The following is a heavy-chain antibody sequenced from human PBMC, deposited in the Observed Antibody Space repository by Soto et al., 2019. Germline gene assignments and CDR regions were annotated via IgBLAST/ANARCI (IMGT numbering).Heavy chain of an antibody. CDR1: GGTFSSYA. J-gene: IGHJ4*02. CDR3: ARLDPVVAPTGFDY. D-gene: IGHD2-15*01. CDR2: IIPIFGTA. V-gene: IGHV1-69*13. Sequence: GASVKVSCKASGGTFSSYAISWVRQAPGQGLEWMGGIIPIFGTANYAQKFQGRVTITADESTSTAYMELSSLRSEDTAVYYCARLDPVVAPTGFDYWGQGTLVTVSS.